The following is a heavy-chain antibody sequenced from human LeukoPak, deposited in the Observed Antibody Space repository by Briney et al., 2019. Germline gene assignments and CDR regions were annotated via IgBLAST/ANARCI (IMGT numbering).Heavy chain of an antibody. CDR3: AKDLYSVAGDY. CDR1: GLTFSTYA. CDR2: ISSNGGST. Sequence: PGGSLRLSCAASGLTFSTYAMSWVRQAPGKGLEWVSLISSNGGSTHYADSVKGRFTISRDNSKNTLYLQMNSLRAEDTAVYYCAKDLYSVAGDYWGQGTLLTVSS. D-gene: IGHD6-19*01. V-gene: IGHV3-23*01. J-gene: IGHJ4*02.